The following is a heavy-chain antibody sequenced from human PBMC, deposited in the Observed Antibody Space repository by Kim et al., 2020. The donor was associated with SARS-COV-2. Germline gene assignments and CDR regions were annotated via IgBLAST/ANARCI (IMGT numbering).Heavy chain of an antibody. J-gene: IGHJ4*02. D-gene: IGHD3-10*01. CDR1: GGSISSYY. V-gene: IGHV4-59*01. Sequence: SETLSLTCTVSGGSISSYYWSWIRQPPGKGLEWIGYIYYSGSTNYNPSLKSRVTISVDTSKNQFSLKLSSVTAADTAVYYCASQSYGSGSYPFDYWGQGTLVTVSS. CDR3: ASQSYGSGSYPFDY. CDR2: IYYSGST.